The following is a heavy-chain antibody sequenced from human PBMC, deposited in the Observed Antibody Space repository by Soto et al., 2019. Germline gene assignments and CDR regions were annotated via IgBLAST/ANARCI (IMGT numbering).Heavy chain of an antibody. D-gene: IGHD3-10*01. Sequence: APVKVSCKASGGTFSSYAISWVRQAPGQGLEWMGGIIPIFGTANYAQKFQGRVTITADESTSTAYMELSSLRSEDTAVYYCARTRNYGSGSYWDYWGQGTLVTVSS. CDR3: ARTRNYGSGSYWDY. J-gene: IGHJ4*02. CDR2: IIPIFGTA. V-gene: IGHV1-69*13. CDR1: GGTFSSYA.